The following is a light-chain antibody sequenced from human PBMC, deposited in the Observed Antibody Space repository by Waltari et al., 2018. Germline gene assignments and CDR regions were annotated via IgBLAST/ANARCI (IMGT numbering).Light chain of an antibody. J-gene: IGKJ2*01. CDR1: QGISNS. V-gene: IGKV1-NL1*01. CDR2: AAS. CDR3: KQYNSTAT. Sequence: DIQMTQSPSSLSAPVGDRVTITCRASQGISNSLTWYQQKPGKAPKLLLYAASRLESGVPSRFRGSGSGADYSLTISSLQPEDFVTDCGKQYNSTATFGQGTKLKI.